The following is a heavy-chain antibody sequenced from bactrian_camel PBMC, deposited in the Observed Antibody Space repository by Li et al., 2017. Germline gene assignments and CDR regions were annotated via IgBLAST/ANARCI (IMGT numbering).Heavy chain of an antibody. CDR3: ARSGGGTGTRADFGY. CDR1: GFTSANSD. D-gene: IGHD7*01. CDR2: IAVDSKDT. V-gene: IGHV3-2*01. J-gene: IGHJ6*01. Sequence: HVQLVESGGGLVQPGGSLRLSCAASGFTSANSDMSWIRQAPGKGLEWVSTIAVDSKDTYYVDTVKGRFTLSRDNTKNMLYLEMNSLKSEDTALYYCARSGGGTGTRADFGYWGQGTQVTVS.